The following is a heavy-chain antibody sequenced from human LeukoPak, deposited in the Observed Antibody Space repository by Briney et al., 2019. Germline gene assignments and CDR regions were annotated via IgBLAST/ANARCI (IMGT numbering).Heavy chain of an antibody. CDR2: IYTSGST. V-gene: IGHV4-4*07. Sequence: SETLSLTCTVSGGSISSYYWSWIRQPAGKGLEWIGRIYTSGSTNYNPSLKSRVTMSVDTSKNQFSLKLSSVTAADTAVYYCARGTSYDSSGYYDPLYYWGRGTLVTVSS. D-gene: IGHD3-22*01. J-gene: IGHJ4*02. CDR1: GGSISSYY. CDR3: ARGTSYDSSGYYDPLYY.